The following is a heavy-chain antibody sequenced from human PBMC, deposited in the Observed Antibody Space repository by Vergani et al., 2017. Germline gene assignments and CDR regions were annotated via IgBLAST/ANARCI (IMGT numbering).Heavy chain of an antibody. Sequence: QVQLVQSGAEVKKPGASVKVSCKASGYTFTSYYMHWVRQAPGQGLEWMGIINPSGGSTSYAQKFQGRVTMTRDTSTSTVYMELSSLRSEDTAVYYCARDRLSITMVRGVMRYWGQGTLVTVSS. D-gene: IGHD3-10*01. CDR2: INPSGGST. J-gene: IGHJ4*02. CDR1: GYTFTSYY. V-gene: IGHV1-46*01. CDR3: ARDRLSITMVRGVMRY.